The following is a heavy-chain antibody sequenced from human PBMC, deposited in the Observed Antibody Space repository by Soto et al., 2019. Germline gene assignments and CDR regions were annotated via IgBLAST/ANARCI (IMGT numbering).Heavy chain of an antibody. CDR3: ARDTEGLEWLLLKQYYYYYMDV. CDR1: GFTFSDYY. V-gene: IGHV3-11*01. CDR2: ISSSGSTI. Sequence: GGSLRLSCAASGFTFSDYYMSWIRQAPGKGLEWVSYISSSGSTIYYADSVKGRFTISRDNAKNSLYLQMNSLRAEDTAVYYCARDTEGLEWLLLKQYYYYYMDVWGKGTTVTVSS. D-gene: IGHD3-3*01. J-gene: IGHJ6*03.